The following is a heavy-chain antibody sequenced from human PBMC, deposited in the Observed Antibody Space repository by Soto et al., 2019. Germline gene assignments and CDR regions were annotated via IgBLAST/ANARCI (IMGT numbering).Heavy chain of an antibody. Sequence: QVQLVESGGGVVQPGRSLRLSCAASGFTFSSYGMHWVRQAPGKGLEWVAVISYDGSNKYYADSVKGRFTISRDNSKNTLYMQMNSLEIEDTAVYYCTTDPGDYQDFWGQGTLVTVSS. CDR2: ISYDGSNK. V-gene: IGHV3-30*03. D-gene: IGHD4-17*01. CDR3: TTDPGDYQDF. CDR1: GFTFSSYG. J-gene: IGHJ4*02.